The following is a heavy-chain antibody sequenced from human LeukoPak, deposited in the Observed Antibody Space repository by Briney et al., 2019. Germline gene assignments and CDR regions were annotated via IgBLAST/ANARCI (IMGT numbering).Heavy chain of an antibody. CDR3: ARGVAVAGRGY. J-gene: IGHJ4*02. CDR2: INAGNGNT. CDR1: GYTFTSYA. V-gene: IGHV1-3*01. D-gene: IGHD6-19*01. Sequence: ASVKVSCKASGYTFTSYAMHWVRQAPGQRLEWMGWINAGNGNTKYSQKFQGRVTITRDTSASTAYMELSSLRSEDAAVYYCARGVAVAGRGYWGQGTLVTVSS.